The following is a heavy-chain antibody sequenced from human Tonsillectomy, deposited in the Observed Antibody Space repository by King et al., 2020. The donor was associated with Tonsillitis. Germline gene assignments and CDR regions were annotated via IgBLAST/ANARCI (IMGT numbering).Heavy chain of an antibody. CDR1: GFTFGDYA. CDR2: IRSKAYGGTT. V-gene: IGHV3-49*04. CDR3: TSGRGKDYYDSSGYLY. J-gene: IGHJ4*02. D-gene: IGHD3-22*01. Sequence: VQLVESGGGLVQPGRSLRLSCTASGFTFGDYAMSWVRQAPGKGLEWVGFIRSKAYGGTTEYAASVKGRFTISRDDSKSIAYLQMNSLKTEDTAVYYCTSGRGKDYYDSSGYLYWGQGTLVTVSS.